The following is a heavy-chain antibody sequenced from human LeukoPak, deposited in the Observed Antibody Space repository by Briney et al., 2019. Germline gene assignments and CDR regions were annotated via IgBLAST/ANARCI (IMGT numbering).Heavy chain of an antibody. Sequence: ASVTVSYTASAYTFTSYDIIWVRQASGQGLEWMGWMNPNSGHTGSPQKFQGGDTMTRTTSISTAYRELTNLTSEDSAVYYCARSIVGGRKRNDYWGQGTLVTVSS. CDR3: ARSIVGGRKRNDY. CDR2: MNPNSGHT. CDR1: AYTFTSYD. D-gene: IGHD1-26*01. V-gene: IGHV1-8*02. J-gene: IGHJ4*02.